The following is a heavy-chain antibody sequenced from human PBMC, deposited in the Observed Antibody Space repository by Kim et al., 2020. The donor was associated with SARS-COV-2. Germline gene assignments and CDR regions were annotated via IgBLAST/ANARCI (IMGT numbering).Heavy chain of an antibody. CDR1: GFSLGSYG. D-gene: IGHD3-10*01. V-gene: IGHV3-33*01. J-gene: IGHJ2*01. CDR3: ARDADTSDYHWYFDL. Sequence: GGSLRLSCAASGFSLGSYGMHWVRQAPGKGLEWVAAIWADGSNRQYADSVRGRFSISRDVSKNTVYLQLNSLTAEDMAVYYCARDADTSDYHWYFDLWGRGTRVNVSS. CDR2: IWADGSNR.